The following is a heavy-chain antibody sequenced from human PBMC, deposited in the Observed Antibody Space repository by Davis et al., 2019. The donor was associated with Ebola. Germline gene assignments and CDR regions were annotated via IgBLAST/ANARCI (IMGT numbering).Heavy chain of an antibody. J-gene: IGHJ6*02. Sequence: SETLSLTCAVYGASFSGYYWSWIRQPPGKGLEWLGDINHSGSPNYHPSLKSRVTISVDTSKNQFSLKLSSVTAADTAVYYCARDWPRGAVTTLVRGMDVWGQGTTVTVSS. CDR1: GASFSGYY. V-gene: IGHV4-34*01. D-gene: IGHD4-17*01. CDR3: ARDWPRGAVTTLVRGMDV. CDR2: INHSGSP.